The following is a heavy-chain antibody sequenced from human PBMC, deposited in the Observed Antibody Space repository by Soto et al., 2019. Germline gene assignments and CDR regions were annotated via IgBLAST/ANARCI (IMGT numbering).Heavy chain of an antibody. V-gene: IGHV4-34*01. J-gene: IGHJ4*02. CDR1: VLSFSVYY. D-gene: IGHD6-6*01. Sequence: SETLSSTCAVYVLSFSVYYLSWIRQPPGKGLEWIGEINHSGSTNYNPSLKSRVTISVDTSKNQFSLKLSSVTAANTAVYYCAVRGAARPFDYWGQGTLVTVSS. CDR3: AVRGAARPFDY. CDR2: INHSGST.